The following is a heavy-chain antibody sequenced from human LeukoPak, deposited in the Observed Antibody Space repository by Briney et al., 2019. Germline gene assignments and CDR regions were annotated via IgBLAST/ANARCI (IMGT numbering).Heavy chain of an antibody. CDR1: GGSISSYY. CDR3: ARSVGSERDFDY. D-gene: IGHD1-26*01. V-gene: IGHV4-59*01. J-gene: IGHJ4*02. CDR2: INYSGST. Sequence: SEALSLTCTVSGGSISSYYWSWIRQPPGKGLEWIGYINYSGSTNYNPSLKSRVTISVDTSKNQFSLKLSSVTAADTAVYYCARSVGSERDFDYWGQGTLVTVSS.